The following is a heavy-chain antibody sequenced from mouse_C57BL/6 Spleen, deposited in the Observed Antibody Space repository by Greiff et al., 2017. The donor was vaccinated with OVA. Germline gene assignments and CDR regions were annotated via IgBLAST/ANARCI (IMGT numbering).Heavy chain of an antibody. CDR1: GFSLTSYA. CDR3: ARNPPYDSYAMDY. Sequence: VQGVESGPGLVAPSQSLSITCTVSGFSLTSYAISWVRQPPGKGLEWLGVIWTGGGTNYNSALKSRLSISKDNSKSQVFLKMNSLQTDDTARYDGARNPPYDSYAMDYWGQGTSVTVSS. V-gene: IGHV2-9-1*01. CDR2: IWTGGGT. J-gene: IGHJ4*01.